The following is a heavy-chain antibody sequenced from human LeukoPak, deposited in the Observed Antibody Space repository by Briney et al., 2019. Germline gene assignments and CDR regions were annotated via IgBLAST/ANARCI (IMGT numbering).Heavy chain of an antibody. D-gene: IGHD4-17*01. CDR2: FNGDGSST. Sequence: GGSLRLSCAASGFTFSTYWMHWVRHAPGKGLAWVSRFNGDGSSTYYADSVKGRFTISRDSAKNTLYLRMNSLRAEDTAVYYCARGRYYLDSWGQGTLVTVSS. CDR1: GFTFSTYW. J-gene: IGHJ4*02. CDR3: ARGRYYLDS. V-gene: IGHV3-74*01.